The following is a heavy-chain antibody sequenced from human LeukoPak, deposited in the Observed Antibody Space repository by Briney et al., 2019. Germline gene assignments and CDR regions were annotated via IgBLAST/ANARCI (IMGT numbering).Heavy chain of an antibody. V-gene: IGHV3-7*01. J-gene: IGHJ4*02. CDR3: ARDLAAAKRYGGTY. D-gene: IGHD6-13*01. Sequence: PGGSLRLSCAASGFTFSSYWMSWVRQAPGKGLEWVANIKQDGSEKYYVDSVKGRFTISRDNAKNSLYPQMNSLRAEDTAVYYCARDLAAAKRYGGTYWGQGTLVTVSS. CDR1: GFTFSSYW. CDR2: IKQDGSEK.